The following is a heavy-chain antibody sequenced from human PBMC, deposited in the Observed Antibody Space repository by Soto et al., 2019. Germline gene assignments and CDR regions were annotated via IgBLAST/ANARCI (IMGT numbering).Heavy chain of an antibody. Sequence: QVQLVESGGGVVQPGRSLRLSCVASGFTFSSYGMHWVRQAPGKGLEWVAIISYDGSNTYYADSVKGRFTISRDNSKNTLYLQMNILRAEDTSVYYCAKEGGLSGSYYEYWGQGTLVTVSS. CDR2: ISYDGSNT. CDR3: AKEGGLSGSYYEY. V-gene: IGHV3-30*18. J-gene: IGHJ4*02. CDR1: GFTFSSYG. D-gene: IGHD1-26*01.